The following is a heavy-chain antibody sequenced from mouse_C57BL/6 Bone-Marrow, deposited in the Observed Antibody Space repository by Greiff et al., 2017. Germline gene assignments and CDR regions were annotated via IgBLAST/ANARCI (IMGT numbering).Heavy chain of an antibody. CDR3: VRRGMDY. CDR2: IRSKGNNYAT. CDR1: GFSFNTYA. Sequence: EVKLMESGGGLVQPKGSLTLSCAASGFSFNTYAMNWVRQAPGKGLEWVARIRSKGNNYATYYAVSVKDRFTFSRDDFECMLYLQMNNLETEDTAMYYCVRRGMDYWGQGTSVTVSS. J-gene: IGHJ4*01. V-gene: IGHV10-1*01.